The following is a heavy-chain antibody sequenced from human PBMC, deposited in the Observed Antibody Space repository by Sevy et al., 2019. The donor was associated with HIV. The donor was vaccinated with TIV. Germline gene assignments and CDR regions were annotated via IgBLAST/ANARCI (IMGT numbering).Heavy chain of an antibody. CDR1: GVSISNGGNY. V-gene: IGHV4-31*03. D-gene: IGHD3-22*01. CDR3: ARIFRAPYYYNTGGYYRN. J-gene: IGHJ4*02. CDR2: IFYSVAT. Sequence: SETLSLTCSVSGVSISNGGNYWAWVRQHPGKGLEWIGSIFYSVATFYNPSLEGRLSISVDTSENLLSLRLSSVTAADTAVYFCARIFRAPYYYNTGGYYRNWGQGTQVTVSS.